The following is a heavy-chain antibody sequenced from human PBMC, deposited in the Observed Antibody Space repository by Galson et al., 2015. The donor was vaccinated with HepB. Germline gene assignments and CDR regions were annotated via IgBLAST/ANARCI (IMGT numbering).Heavy chain of an antibody. D-gene: IGHD2-21*01. CDR1: GFTFTDYR. CDR2: IKEDGSEK. J-gene: IGHJ3*01. V-gene: IGHV3-7*02. Sequence: SLRLSCAASGFTFTDYRMSWVRQTPGKGLEWVANIKEDGSEKNCVNSVKGRFSISRDNANNSLYLQMKSLRPEDTAVYYCVNSRGAAFDSGGRGTLVTVSS. CDR3: VNSRGAAFDS.